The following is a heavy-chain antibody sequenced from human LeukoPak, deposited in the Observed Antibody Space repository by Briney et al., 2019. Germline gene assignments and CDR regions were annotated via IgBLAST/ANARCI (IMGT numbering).Heavy chain of an antibody. CDR3: TRHSHYDSSGPGAFDI. CDR1: GFTFSGSA. J-gene: IGHJ3*02. D-gene: IGHD3-22*01. CDR2: IRSKANSYAT. Sequence: GGSLRLSCAASGFTFSGSAMHWVRQASGKGLEWVGRIRSKANSYATAYAASVKGGFTISRDDSKNTAYLQMNSLKTEDTAVYYCTRHSHYDSSGPGAFDIWGQGTMVTVSS. V-gene: IGHV3-73*01.